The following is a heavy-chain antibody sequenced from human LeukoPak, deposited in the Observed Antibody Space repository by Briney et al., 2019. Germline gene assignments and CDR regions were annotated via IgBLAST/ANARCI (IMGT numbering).Heavy chain of an antibody. D-gene: IGHD3-3*01. CDR2: IYYSGST. J-gene: IGHJ6*03. Sequence: SETLSLTCAVSGGSISSNSYYWGWIRQPPGKGLEWIGSIYYSGSTYYNPSLKSRVTISVDTSKNQFSLKVSFVSAADTAVYYCARTTFWSGRSPDYHHCYMDVWGKGTTVTVSS. CDR1: GGSISSNSYY. CDR3: ARTTFWSGRSPDYHHCYMDV. V-gene: IGHV4-39*07.